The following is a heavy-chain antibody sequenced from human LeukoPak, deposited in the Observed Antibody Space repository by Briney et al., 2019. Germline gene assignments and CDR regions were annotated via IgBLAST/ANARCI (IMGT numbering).Heavy chain of an antibody. Sequence: GGSLRLSCAASGFTFSNYGMTWVRQAPGKGLEWVSVIYSGGSTFYANFVKGRFTISRDNSNNTLYLQMNSLRAEDTAVYYRTTGAYWGQGTLVTVSS. CDR3: TTGAY. CDR1: GFTFSNYG. CDR2: IYSGGST. V-gene: IGHV3-53*01. J-gene: IGHJ4*02.